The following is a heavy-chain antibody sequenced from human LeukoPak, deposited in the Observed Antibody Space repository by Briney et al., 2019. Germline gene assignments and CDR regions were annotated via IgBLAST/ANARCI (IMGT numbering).Heavy chain of an antibody. J-gene: IGHJ3*02. CDR3: ARREGNYDIWSGYHRDAFDI. CDR1: GYSFSSYW. Sequence: GESLKISCKGSGYSFSSYWIAWVRQMPGKGLGWMGIIFPGDSDTRYGPSFQDQVTISVDKSINTAYLQWSSLKASDTAMYYCARREGNYDIWSGYHRDAFDIWGQGTMITVSS. V-gene: IGHV5-51*01. D-gene: IGHD3-3*01. CDR2: IFPGDSDT.